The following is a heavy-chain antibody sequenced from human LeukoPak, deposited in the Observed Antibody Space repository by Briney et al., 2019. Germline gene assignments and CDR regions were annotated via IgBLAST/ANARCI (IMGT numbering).Heavy chain of an antibody. CDR2: INPSGGST. D-gene: IGHD1-1*01. CDR3: AREPGGSGFDY. V-gene: IGHV1-46*01. J-gene: IGHJ4*02. Sequence: ASVKVSCKASGYTFTSYYMHWVRQAPRQGLEWMGIINPSGGSTSYAQKFQGRVTMTRDTSTSTVYMELSSLRSEDTAVYHCAREPGGSGFDYWGQGTLVTVSS. CDR1: GYTFTSYY.